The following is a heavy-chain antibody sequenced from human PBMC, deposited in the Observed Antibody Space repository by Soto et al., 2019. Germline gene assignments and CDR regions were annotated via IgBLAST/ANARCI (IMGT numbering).Heavy chain of an antibody. D-gene: IGHD3-10*01. CDR3: AKRDVIGRSRAASFDY. CDR1: GFTFSSYA. J-gene: IGHJ4*01. V-gene: IGHV3-23*01. Sequence: GGSLRLSCAASGFTFSSYAMTWVRQAPGKGLEWVSAISGSGGNTYYADSVKGRFTISRDNSKNTLFFQMNSLRVEDTAIYYCAKRDVIGRSRAASFDYWGPAPLVTLFS. CDR2: ISGSGGNT.